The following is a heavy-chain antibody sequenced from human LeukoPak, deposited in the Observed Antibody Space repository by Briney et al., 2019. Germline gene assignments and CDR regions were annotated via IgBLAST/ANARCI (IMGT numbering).Heavy chain of an antibody. D-gene: IGHD5-12*01. V-gene: IGHV3-23*01. J-gene: IGHJ4*02. CDR1: GFTFTYHA. CDR2: ISGSGGNT. Sequence: GGFLRLSCAASGFTFTYHAMNWVRQAPGKGLEWVSGISGSGGNTYYADSVKGRFTISRDNSKNTLYLQMNSLRAEDTALYYCAKGRYSGYGYFEYWGRGTLVTVSS. CDR3: AKGRYSGYGYFEY.